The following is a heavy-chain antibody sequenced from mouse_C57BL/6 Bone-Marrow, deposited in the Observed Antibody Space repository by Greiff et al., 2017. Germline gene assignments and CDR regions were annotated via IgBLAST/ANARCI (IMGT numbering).Heavy chain of an antibody. V-gene: IGHV1-18*01. CDR1: GYTFTDYN. Sequence: VQLQQSGPELVKPGASVKIPCKASGYTFTDYNMDWVKQSHGKSLEWIGDINPNNGGTIYNQKFKGKATLTVDKSSSTAYMELRSLTSEDTAVYYCAREETTRYYAMDYWGQGTSVTVSS. J-gene: IGHJ4*01. CDR2: INPNNGGT. D-gene: IGHD1-1*01. CDR3: AREETTRYYAMDY.